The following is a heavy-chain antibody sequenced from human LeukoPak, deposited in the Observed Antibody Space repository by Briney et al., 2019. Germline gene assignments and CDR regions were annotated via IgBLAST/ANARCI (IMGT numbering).Heavy chain of an antibody. D-gene: IGHD6-19*01. J-gene: IGHJ4*02. CDR1: GFTFSSYW. CDR2: IKQDGSEK. CDR3: ASSYSSGWYYSY. Sequence: GGSLRLSCAASGFTFSSYWMSWVRQAPGKGREWVANIKQDGSEKYYVDSVKGRFTISRDNAKNSLYLQLNSLRAEDTAVYYCASSYSSGWYYSYWGQGTLVTVSS. V-gene: IGHV3-7*01.